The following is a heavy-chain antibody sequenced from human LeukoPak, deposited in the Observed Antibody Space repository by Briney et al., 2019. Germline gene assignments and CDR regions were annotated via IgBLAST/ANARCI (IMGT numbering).Heavy chain of an antibody. CDR2: IIPIFGTA. V-gene: IGHV1-69*05. CDR1: GGTFSSYA. J-gene: IGHJ5*02. Sequence: SVKVSCKASGGTFSSYAISWVRQAPGQGLEWMGGIIPIFGTANYAQKFQGRVTITTDESTSTAYMELSSLRSEDTAVYYCAKNGGYSIVGNWFDPWGQGTLVTVSS. D-gene: IGHD6-13*01. CDR3: AKNGGYSIVGNWFDP.